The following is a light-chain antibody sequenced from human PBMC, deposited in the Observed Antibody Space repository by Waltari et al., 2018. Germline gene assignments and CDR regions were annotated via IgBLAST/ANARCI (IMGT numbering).Light chain of an antibody. CDR2: GAS. J-gene: IGKJ1*01. CDR1: QSVSNNN. CDR3: QQYGTSPGT. Sequence: EIVLTQSPGTLSLSPGEGATLSCRASQSVSNNNLAWYQHTPGQDPRLLIYGASSRPTGIPDRFSASGSGTDFTLTISRLEPGDFAMYYCQQYGTSPGTFGQGTKVEIK. V-gene: IGKV3-20*01.